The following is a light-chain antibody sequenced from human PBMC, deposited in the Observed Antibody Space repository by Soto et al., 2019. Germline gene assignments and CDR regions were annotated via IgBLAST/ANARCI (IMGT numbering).Light chain of an antibody. CDR3: QQAFRTPWT. V-gene: IGKV1-39*01. J-gene: IGKJ1*01. CDR2: ATS. Sequence: DIQMTQSPPSLSASIGDRVTITCRASQHLGLTLNWLQHKPGRAPLLLIYATSRLHTGVPSRFTGSGAGTDFTLTINNLRHEDFATYCCQQAFRTPWTFGQGTRVVIK. CDR1: QHLGLT.